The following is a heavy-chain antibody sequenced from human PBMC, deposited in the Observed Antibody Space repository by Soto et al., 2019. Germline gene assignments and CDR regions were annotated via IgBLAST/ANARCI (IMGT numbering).Heavy chain of an antibody. D-gene: IGHD3-10*01. J-gene: IGHJ6*03. V-gene: IGHV1-3*01. Sequence: QVQLVQSGAEVKKPGASVKVSCKASGYTFTSYAMHWVRQAPGQRLEWMGWINAGNGNTKYSQKFQGRVTITRYTSASTAYMELSSLRSEDTAVYYCARDKGVLLWFGELGYYYMDVWGKGTTVTVSS. CDR2: INAGNGNT. CDR3: ARDKGVLLWFGELGYYYMDV. CDR1: GYTFTSYA.